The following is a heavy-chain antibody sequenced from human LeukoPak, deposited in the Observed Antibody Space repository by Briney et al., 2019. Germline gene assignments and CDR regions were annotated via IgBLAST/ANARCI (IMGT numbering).Heavy chain of an antibody. CDR3: ATRPMITFGGVIFHAFDI. Sequence: ASVKVSCKVSGYTLTELSMHWVRQAPGKGLEWMGGFDPEDGETIYAQKFQGRVTMTEDTSTDTAYMELSSLRSEDTAVYYCATRPMITFGGVIFHAFDIWGQGTMVTVSS. V-gene: IGHV1-24*01. CDR2: FDPEDGET. J-gene: IGHJ3*02. D-gene: IGHD3-16*02. CDR1: GYTLTELS.